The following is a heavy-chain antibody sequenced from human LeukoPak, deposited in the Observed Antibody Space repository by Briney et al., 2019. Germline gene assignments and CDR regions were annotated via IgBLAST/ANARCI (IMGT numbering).Heavy chain of an antibody. CDR2: INHSGST. Sequence: SETLSLTCAVYGGSFSGYYWSWIRQPPGRGLEWIGEINHSGSTNYNPSLKSRVTISVDTSKNQFSLKLSSVTAADTAVYYCVGDRKDLAAAEYYYYHMDVWGKGTTVTVSS. V-gene: IGHV4-34*01. CDR3: VGDRKDLAAAEYYYYHMDV. J-gene: IGHJ6*03. D-gene: IGHD6-13*01. CDR1: GGSFSGYY.